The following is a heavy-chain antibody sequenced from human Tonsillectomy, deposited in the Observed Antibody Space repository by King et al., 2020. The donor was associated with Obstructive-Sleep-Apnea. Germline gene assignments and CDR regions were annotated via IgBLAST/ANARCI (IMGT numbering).Heavy chain of an antibody. Sequence: VQLVASGGGLVQPGGSLRLSCAASGFTFSSYDMHWVRHATGKGLEWVSALGPYCDTYYPGSLKSRVTISRETAKNSLYLQMNSLRAGDTAVYYCARGGLGYCSSTSCYYYYYGMDVWGQGTTVTVSS. V-gene: IGHV3-13*01. J-gene: IGHJ6*02. CDR2: LGPYCDT. CDR1: GFTFSSYD. D-gene: IGHD2-2*01. CDR3: ARGGLGYCSSTSCYYYYYGMDV.